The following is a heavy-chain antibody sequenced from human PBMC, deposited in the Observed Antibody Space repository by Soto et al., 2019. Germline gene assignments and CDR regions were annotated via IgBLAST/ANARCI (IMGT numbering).Heavy chain of an antibody. D-gene: IGHD3-22*01. CDR2: INPNSGGT. Sequence: ASVKVSCKASGDTLTGYDMHWVRQAPGQGLEWMGWINPNSGGTNYAQKFQGWVTMTRDTSISTAYMELSRLRSDDTAVYYCARGYDYYDSSGYYGYWGQGTLVTVSS. CDR3: ARGYDYYDSSGYYGY. CDR1: GDTLTGYD. J-gene: IGHJ4*02. V-gene: IGHV1-2*04.